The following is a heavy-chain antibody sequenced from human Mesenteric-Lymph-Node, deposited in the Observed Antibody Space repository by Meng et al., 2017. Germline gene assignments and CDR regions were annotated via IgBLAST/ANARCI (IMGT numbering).Heavy chain of an antibody. CDR3: ARDEID. CDR1: RNTFTSYK. V-gene: IGHV1-3*04. Sequence: QVQLGQSGAEVKKPGASWRVPVKASRNTFTSYKIHWVRQAPGQSLEWMAWINTGSGDTQFSQKFQDRVTLTGDISTFTAYMDLSSLTSDDTAVYXCARDEIDWGQGTLVTVSS. D-gene: IGHD2-21*01. CDR2: INTGSGDT. J-gene: IGHJ4*02.